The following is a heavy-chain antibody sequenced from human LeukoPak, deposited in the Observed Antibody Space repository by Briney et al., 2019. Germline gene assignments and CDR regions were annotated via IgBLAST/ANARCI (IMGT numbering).Heavy chain of an antibody. J-gene: IGHJ4*02. V-gene: IGHV1-2*04. CDR2: INPNSGGT. CDR3: ARSPVLRYFDWLFYFDY. Sequence: ASVKVSCEASGYTFTGYYMHWVRQAPGQGLEWMGWINPNSGGTNYAQKFQGWVTMTRDTSISTAYMELSRLRSDDTAVYYCARSPVLRYFDWLFYFDYWGQGTLVTVSS. D-gene: IGHD3-9*01. CDR1: GYTFTGYY.